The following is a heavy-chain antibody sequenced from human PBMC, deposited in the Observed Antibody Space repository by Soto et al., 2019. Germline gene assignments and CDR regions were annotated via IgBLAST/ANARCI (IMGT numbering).Heavy chain of an antibody. CDR2: IYQSGVT. J-gene: IGHJ5*02. CDR1: GDSYSISTYS. V-gene: IGHV4-30-2*01. D-gene: IGHD6-19*01. CDR3: AGMPYTSGLRFDP. Sequence: SETLSLTCNMSGDSYSISTYSWSWIRQPPGKALQWIGFIYQSGVTSYNPSLASRVSISLDRSNNQCSLKLKSVTAADTAVYFCAGMPYTSGLRFDPWGPGALVTVSS.